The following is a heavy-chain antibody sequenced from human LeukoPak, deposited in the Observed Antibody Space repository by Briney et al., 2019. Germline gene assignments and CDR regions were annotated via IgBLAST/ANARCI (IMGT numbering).Heavy chain of an antibody. V-gene: IGHV3-48*04. Sequence: GGSLRLSCAASGFTFSSYSMNWVRQAPGKGLEWVSYISSSSSTIYYADSVKGRFTISRDNAKNSLYLQMNSLRAEDTALYYCAKGYYLRQLWFDDAFDIWGQGTMVTVSS. CDR3: AKGYYLRQLWFDDAFDI. CDR1: GFTFSSYS. J-gene: IGHJ3*02. CDR2: ISSSSSTI. D-gene: IGHD5-18*01.